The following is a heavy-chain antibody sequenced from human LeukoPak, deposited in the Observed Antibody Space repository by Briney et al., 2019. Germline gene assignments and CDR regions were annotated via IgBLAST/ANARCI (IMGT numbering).Heavy chain of an antibody. V-gene: IGHV4-30-4*01. D-gene: IGHD3-9*01. CDR2: IYYSGST. J-gene: IGHJ3*02. CDR1: GGSISSGEYY. CDR3: ARGWRYFDWTPGAFDI. Sequence: PSETLSLTCTVSGGSISSGEYYWSWIRQPPGKGLEWIGYIYYSGSTYYNPSLKSRVTISVDTSKNQFSLKLSSVTAADTAVYYCARGWRYFDWTPGAFDIWGQGTMVTVSS.